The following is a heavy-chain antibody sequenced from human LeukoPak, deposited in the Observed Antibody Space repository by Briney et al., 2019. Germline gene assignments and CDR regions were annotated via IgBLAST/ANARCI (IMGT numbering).Heavy chain of an antibody. Sequence: GGSLRLSCAASGFTFSSYGMHWVRQAPGKGLEWVAVISYDGSNRYYADSVKGRFTISRDNSKNTLYLQMNSLRAEDTAVYYCGGEWELGYLDYWGQGTLVTVSS. J-gene: IGHJ4*02. CDR1: GFTFSSYG. D-gene: IGHD1-26*01. CDR2: ISYDGSNR. V-gene: IGHV3-30*03. CDR3: GGEWELGYLDY.